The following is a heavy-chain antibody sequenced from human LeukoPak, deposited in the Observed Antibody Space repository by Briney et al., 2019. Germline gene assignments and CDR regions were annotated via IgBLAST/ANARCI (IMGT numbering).Heavy chain of an antibody. CDR1: GGSISSGSYY. J-gene: IGHJ6*03. CDR3: ARGPLEWSGYYSSYYYYYMDV. V-gene: IGHV4-61*02. D-gene: IGHD3-3*01. CDR2: IYTSEST. Sequence: SQTLSLTCTVSGGSISSGSYYWSWIRQPAGKGLEWIGRIYTSESTNYNPSLKSRVTISVDTSKNQFSLKLSSVTAADTAVYYCARGPLEWSGYYSSYYYYYMDVWGKGTTVTVSS.